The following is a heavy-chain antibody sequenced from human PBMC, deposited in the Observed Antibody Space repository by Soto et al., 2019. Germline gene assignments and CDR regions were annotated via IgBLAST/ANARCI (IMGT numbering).Heavy chain of an antibody. Sequence: QVQLQESGPGLVKPSETLSLTCTVSGGSISTYYWSWLRQPPVKGLEWIGYVFHSGTTSYNPSRQIRVSLSVHTSTTQFSLRLSSVTAADAAVYYCARDRRVERFGDPSPFSYYYYMDVWGKGTTATVSS. CDR2: VFHSGTT. J-gene: IGHJ6*03. D-gene: IGHD3-10*01. V-gene: IGHV4-59*01. CDR1: GGSISTYY. CDR3: ARDRRVERFGDPSPFSYYYYMDV.